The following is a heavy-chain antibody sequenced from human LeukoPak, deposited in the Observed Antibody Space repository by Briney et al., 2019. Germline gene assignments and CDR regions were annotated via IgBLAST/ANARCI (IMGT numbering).Heavy chain of an antibody. CDR3: ASSGERGSCGGDCFRSEFDY. Sequence: SVKVSCKASGGTFSSYAISWVRQAPGQGLECMGGIIPIFGTANYAQKFRGRVTITADESTSTAYMELSSLRSEHTALNYCASSGERGSCGGDCFRSEFDYWGPGTLVTVSS. J-gene: IGHJ4*02. CDR2: IIPIFGTA. CDR1: GGTFSSYA. V-gene: IGHV1-69*13. D-gene: IGHD2-21*02.